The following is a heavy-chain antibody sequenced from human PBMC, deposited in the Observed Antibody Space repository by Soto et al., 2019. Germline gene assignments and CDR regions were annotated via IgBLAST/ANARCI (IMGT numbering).Heavy chain of an antibody. V-gene: IGHV3-33*01. J-gene: IGHJ4*02. Sequence: QVQLVESGGGVVQPGTSLRLSCVASGFMLSAYGMHWVRQAPGKGLEWVAVIWYDGSEKYYADSVKGRFTISRDTSKNTLYLQMNSLRAEDTAVYYCARDREGIDNDLTFDHWGQGALVTVSS. CDR1: GFMLSAYG. CDR3: ARDREGIDNDLTFDH. D-gene: IGHD3-3*01. CDR2: IWYDGSEK.